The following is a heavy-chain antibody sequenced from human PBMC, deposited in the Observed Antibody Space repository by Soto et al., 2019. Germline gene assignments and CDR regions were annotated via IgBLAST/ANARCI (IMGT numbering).Heavy chain of an antibody. V-gene: IGHV4-34*01. CDR1: GGSFSGYY. Sequence: PSETLSLTCAVYGGSFSGYYWSWIRQPPGKGLEWIGEINHSGSTNYNPSLKSRVTISVDTSKNQFSLKLSSVTAADTAVYYCARYGSGSYLYHYYYYYMDVWGKGTTVTVSS. CDR2: INHSGST. CDR3: ARYGSGSYLYHYYYYYMDV. D-gene: IGHD3-10*01. J-gene: IGHJ6*03.